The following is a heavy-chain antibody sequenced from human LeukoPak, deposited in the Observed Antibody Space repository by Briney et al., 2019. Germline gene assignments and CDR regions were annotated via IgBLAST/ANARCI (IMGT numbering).Heavy chain of an antibody. J-gene: IGHJ4*02. D-gene: IGHD3-10*01. Sequence: GGSLRLSCAASGFTFSSYAMSWVRQAPGKGLEWVSAISGSGGSTYYADSVKGRFTISRDNSKNTLYLQMNSLRAEDTAVYYCARHRWMEVYGSGSYYVDYWGQGTLVTVSS. CDR2: ISGSGGST. CDR1: GFTFSSYA. CDR3: ARHRWMEVYGSGSYYVDY. V-gene: IGHV3-23*01.